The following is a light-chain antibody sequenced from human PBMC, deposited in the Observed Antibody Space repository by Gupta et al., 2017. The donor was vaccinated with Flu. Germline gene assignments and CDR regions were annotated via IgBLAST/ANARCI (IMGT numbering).Light chain of an antibody. V-gene: IGLV6-57*01. Sequence: NFMLTQPHSVSESPGKTVTIACTRSSVSIASGYVQWYQQRPDSSPTTVIYENNQRPSGVPDRFSGSIDTASNSASLIISGLKSEDEADYYCQSFDSSNQVVIFGGGTRLTVL. CDR3: QSFDSSNQVVI. J-gene: IGLJ2*01. CDR1: SVSIASGY. CDR2: ENN.